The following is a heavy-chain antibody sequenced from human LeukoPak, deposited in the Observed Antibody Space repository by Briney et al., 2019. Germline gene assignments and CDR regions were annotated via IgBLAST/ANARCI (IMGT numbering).Heavy chain of an antibody. V-gene: IGHV3-23*01. D-gene: IGHD3-3*01. CDR2: ISGSGGIT. J-gene: IGHJ3*02. CDR1: GFTFSTYA. Sequence: GGSLRLSCAASGFTFSTYAMSWVRQAPGKGLEWVSAISGSGGITYYADSVKGRFTLSRDSSKNTLYLQMNSLRAEDTAVYYCARNMDDFWSGSNDAFDIWGQGTTVTVSS. CDR3: ARNMDDFWSGSNDAFDI.